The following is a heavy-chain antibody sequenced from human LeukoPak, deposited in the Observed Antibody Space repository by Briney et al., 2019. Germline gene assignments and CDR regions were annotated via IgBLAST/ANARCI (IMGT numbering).Heavy chain of an antibody. D-gene: IGHD2-15*01. V-gene: IGHV3-74*01. J-gene: IGHJ4*02. Sequence: GGSLRLSCAASGFTFSSYWMHWVRQAPGKGLVWVSRINSDGSTTHYADSVKGRFTISRDNAKNTLYLEMNSLRDEDTAMYYCATVNVPATSYWGQGTLVTVSS. CDR2: INSDGSTT. CDR1: GFTFSSYW. CDR3: ATVNVPATSY.